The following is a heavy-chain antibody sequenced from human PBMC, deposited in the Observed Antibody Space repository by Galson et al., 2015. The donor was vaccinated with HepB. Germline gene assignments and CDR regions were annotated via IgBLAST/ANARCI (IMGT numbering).Heavy chain of an antibody. V-gene: IGHV3-48*03. Sequence: SLRLSCAASGFTFSSYEMNWVRQAPGKGLEWVSYISSSGSTIYYADSVKGRFTISRDNAKNSLYLQMNSLRAEDTAVYYCARDLYGYSSSWYEIYYYYYGMDVWGQGTTVTVSS. CDR2: ISSSGSTI. J-gene: IGHJ6*02. D-gene: IGHD6-13*01. CDR3: ARDLYGYSSSWYEIYYYYYGMDV. CDR1: GFTFSSYE.